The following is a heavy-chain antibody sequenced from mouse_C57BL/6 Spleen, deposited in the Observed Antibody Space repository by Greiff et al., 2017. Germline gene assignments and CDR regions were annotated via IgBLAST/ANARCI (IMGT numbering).Heavy chain of an antibody. D-gene: IGHD1-1*01. CDR1: GYTFTSYW. V-gene: IGHV1-50*01. Sequence: QVQLQQPGAELVKPGASVKLSCKASGYTFTSYWMQWVKQRPGQGLEWIGEIDPSDSYTNYNQKFKGKATLTVDTSSSTAYMQLSRLTSEDSAVYYCARSALLYGSSTVLDYWGQGTTLTVSS. CDR2: IDPSDSYT. CDR3: ARSALLYGSSTVLDY. J-gene: IGHJ2*01.